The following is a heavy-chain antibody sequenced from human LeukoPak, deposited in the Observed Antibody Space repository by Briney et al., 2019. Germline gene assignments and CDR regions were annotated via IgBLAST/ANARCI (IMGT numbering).Heavy chain of an antibody. J-gene: IGHJ5*02. CDR2: VNWDGGNI. CDR1: GFTFSDYA. CDR3: TKDQMRYFDWGNNWFDP. D-gene: IGHD3-9*01. V-gene: IGHV3-9*01. Sequence: GGSLRLSCAASGFTFSDYAMHWVRQAPGKGLEWVSSVNWDGGNIAYAGSVKGRFTISRDNAKNSLYLRMNSLTPEDTAFYYCTKDQMRYFDWGNNWFDPWGQGTLVTVSS.